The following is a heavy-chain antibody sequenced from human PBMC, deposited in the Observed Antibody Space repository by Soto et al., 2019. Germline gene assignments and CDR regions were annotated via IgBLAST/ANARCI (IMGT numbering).Heavy chain of an antibody. J-gene: IGHJ5*02. CDR3: ARGGFQRTSGWYWNWFDP. CDR1: RCTLSIYA. D-gene: IGHD6-19*01. Sequence: ASVNPSCKASRCTLSIYAMSWVRQAPRQGLEWMGGIIPIFGTANYAQKCQGRVTITADESTSTAYMELSSLRSEDTAVYYCARGGFQRTSGWYWNWFDPWGQGTLVT. V-gene: IGHV1-69*13. CDR2: IIPIFGTA.